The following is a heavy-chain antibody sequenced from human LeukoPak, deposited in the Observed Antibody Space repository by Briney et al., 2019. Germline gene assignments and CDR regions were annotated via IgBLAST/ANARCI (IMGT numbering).Heavy chain of an antibody. CDR1: GDSVSSNSAA. Sequence: SQTLSLTCAISGDSVSSNSAAWNWIRQSPSRGLKWGGRTYYKSKWYNDYAVYVKSRITTNPDTSKNQFSLQLNSVTPEDTAVYYCARAGVDYYDSSGYPIYYFDHWGQGTLVTVSS. J-gene: IGHJ4*02. CDR3: ARAGVDYYDSSGYPIYYFDH. D-gene: IGHD3-22*01. CDR2: TYYKSKWYN. V-gene: IGHV6-1*01.